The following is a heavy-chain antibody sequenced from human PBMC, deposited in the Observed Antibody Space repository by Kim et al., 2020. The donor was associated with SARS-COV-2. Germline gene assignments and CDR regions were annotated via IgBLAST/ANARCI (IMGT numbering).Heavy chain of an antibody. J-gene: IGHJ4*02. CDR1: GFTFSSYG. D-gene: IGHD3-22*01. CDR3: ARDSQRYYDSSGYAYFDY. Sequence: GGSLRLSCAASGFTFSSYGMHWVRQAPGKGLEWVAVIWYDGSNKYYADSVKGRFTISRDNSKNTLYLQMNSLRAEDTAVYYCARDSQRYYDSSGYAYFDYWGQGTLVTVSS. V-gene: IGHV3-33*01. CDR2: IWYDGSNK.